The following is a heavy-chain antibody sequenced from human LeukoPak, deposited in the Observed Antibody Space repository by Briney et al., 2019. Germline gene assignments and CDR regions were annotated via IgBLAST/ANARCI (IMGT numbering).Heavy chain of an antibody. J-gene: IGHJ6*03. CDR2: IYHSGST. D-gene: IGHD3-22*01. V-gene: IGHV4-39*07. CDR1: GDSISSDGHS. Sequence: PSETLSLTCTVSGDSISSDGHSWSWIRQPPGKGLEWIGSIYHSGSTYYNPSLKSRVTISVDTSKNQFSLKLSSVTAADTAVYYCTRGSIAYYYMDVWGKGTTVTISS. CDR3: TRGSIAYYYMDV.